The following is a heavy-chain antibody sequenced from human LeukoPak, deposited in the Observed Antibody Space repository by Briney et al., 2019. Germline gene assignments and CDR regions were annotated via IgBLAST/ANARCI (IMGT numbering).Heavy chain of an antibody. CDR3: ARAPNYYDSSGYLSVGYFDY. D-gene: IGHD3-22*01. J-gene: IGHJ4*02. CDR1: GFTFTGHY. Sequence: ASVKVSCKTSGFTFTGHYMHWLRQAPGQGLEWMGWINANTGVTHYAVKFQGRVTMTRDTSISTAYMELSRLRSDDTAVYYCARAPNYYDSSGYLSVGYFDYWGQGTLVTVSS. V-gene: IGHV1-2*02. CDR2: INANTGVT.